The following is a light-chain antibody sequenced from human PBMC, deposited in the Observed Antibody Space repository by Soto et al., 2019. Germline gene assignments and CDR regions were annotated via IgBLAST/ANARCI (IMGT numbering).Light chain of an antibody. CDR3: AAWDDSLSGSYV. J-gene: IGLJ1*01. CDR1: SSNIGSNY. CDR2: SNN. V-gene: IGLV1-47*02. Sequence: QSVLTQPPSASGTPGQRVTISCSGSSSNIGSNYVYWYQQLPGTAPKLLIYSNNKRPSGVPDRFSGSKSGTSASLAISGLRSEDEDDYYCAAWDDSLSGSYVFGTGTKLTVL.